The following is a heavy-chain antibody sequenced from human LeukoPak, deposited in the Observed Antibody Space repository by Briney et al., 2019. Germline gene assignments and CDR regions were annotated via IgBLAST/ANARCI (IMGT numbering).Heavy chain of an antibody. Sequence: PSETLSLTCTVSGGSISSYCWSWIRQPPGKGLEWIGYIYYSGSTKYNPSLKSRVTISVDTSKNQVSLKLSSMTAADTAVYYCARWSYGYYSGMDVWGQGTTVTVSS. CDR2: IYYSGST. V-gene: IGHV4-59*01. CDR1: GGSISSYC. D-gene: IGHD1-26*01. J-gene: IGHJ6*02. CDR3: ARWSYGYYSGMDV.